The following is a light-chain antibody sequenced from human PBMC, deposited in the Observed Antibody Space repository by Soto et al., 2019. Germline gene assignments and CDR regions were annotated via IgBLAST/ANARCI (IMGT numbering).Light chain of an antibody. CDR3: QQYNNWPYT. J-gene: IGKJ2*01. Sequence: EIVMTQSPATLSVSPGERATLSCRASQNVNTNLAWYQQKPGQAPRLLIYGASTRATGIPARFSGSGSGTEFTLTISSLQPEDFAVYSCQQYNNWPYTFGQGTELGIK. V-gene: IGKV3-15*01. CDR1: QNVNTN. CDR2: GAS.